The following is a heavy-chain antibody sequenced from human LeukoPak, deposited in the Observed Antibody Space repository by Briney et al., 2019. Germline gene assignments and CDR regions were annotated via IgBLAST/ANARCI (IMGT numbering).Heavy chain of an antibody. J-gene: IGHJ5*01. V-gene: IGHV4-39*07. D-gene: IGHD3-10*01. CDR3: ARLYYYDSGTFYNGLDS. Sequence: SETLSLTCTVSGGSISSSSYYWGWIRQPPGKGLEWIGSIYYSGSTYYNPSLKSRVTISVDTSNSQFSLKLSSVTAADTAVYYCARLYYYDSGTFYNGLDSWGQGTLVTVSS. CDR1: GGSISSSSYY. CDR2: IYYSGST.